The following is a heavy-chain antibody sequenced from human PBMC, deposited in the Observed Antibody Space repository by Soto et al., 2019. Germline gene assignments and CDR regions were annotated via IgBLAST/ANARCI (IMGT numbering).Heavy chain of an antibody. J-gene: IGHJ5*01. CDR1: GYSISSGYY. CDR2: IYHSGST. V-gene: IGHV4-38-2*01. Sequence: SETLSLTCAVSGYSISSGYYWGWIRQPPGKGLEWIGSIYHSGSTYYNPSLKSRVTISVDTSKNQFSLKLSSVTAADTAVYYCARGSARRQARRNWFDPWGQGTLVKVSS. D-gene: IGHD6-6*01. CDR3: ARGSARRQARRNWFDP.